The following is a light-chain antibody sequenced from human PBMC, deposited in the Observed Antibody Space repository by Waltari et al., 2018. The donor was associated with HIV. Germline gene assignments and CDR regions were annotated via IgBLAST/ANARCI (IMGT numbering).Light chain of an antibody. CDR1: SSNIGAGYD. J-gene: IGLJ2*01. CDR3: QSYYSNLSCL. CDR2: GNS. V-gene: IGLV1-40*01. Sequence: QSVLTQPPSASGTPGQRVTISCTGSSSNIGAGYDVNRYQQVPGRAPKVVIYGNSNRPSGVPDRFSGSKSGSSASLVITGLQSEDEADYYCQSYYSNLSCLFGGGTKVTVL.